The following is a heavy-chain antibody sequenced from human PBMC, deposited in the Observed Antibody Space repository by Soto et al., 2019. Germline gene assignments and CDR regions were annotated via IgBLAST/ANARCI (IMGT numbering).Heavy chain of an antibody. Sequence: EVQLVESGGGLVQPGGSLRLSCTASGFTLSDSWMTWVRQSPGKGLEWVARIKPDESEKKYADSVKGRFSISRDNAKNSMYLQMDSLRGEDTAVYYCVRGGSNYADWGQGPLVTVSS. D-gene: IGHD4-4*01. CDR1: GFTLSDSW. CDR2: IKPDESEK. V-gene: IGHV3-7*01. CDR3: VRGGSNYAD. J-gene: IGHJ4*02.